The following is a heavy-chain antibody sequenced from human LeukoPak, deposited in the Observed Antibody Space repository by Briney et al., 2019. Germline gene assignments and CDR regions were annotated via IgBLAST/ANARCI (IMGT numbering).Heavy chain of an antibody. CDR1: GFTFSSYA. V-gene: IGHV3-30*04. D-gene: IGHD2-15*01. CDR3: AKDIVVVVAAGLVDY. J-gene: IGHJ4*02. CDR2: ISYDGSNK. Sequence: GGSLRLSCAASGFTFSSYAMHWVRQAPGQGLEWVAVISYDGSNKYYADSVKGRFTISRDNSKNTLYLQMNSLRAEDTAVYYCAKDIVVVVAAGLVDYWGQGTLVTVSS.